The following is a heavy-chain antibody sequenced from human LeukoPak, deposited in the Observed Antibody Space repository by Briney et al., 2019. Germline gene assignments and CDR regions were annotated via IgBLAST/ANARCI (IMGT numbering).Heavy chain of an antibody. CDR2: INHSGST. V-gene: IGHV4-34*01. CDR3: ARDYYDSSGYYWYFDL. CDR1: GGSFSGYY. J-gene: IGHJ2*01. Sequence: SETLSLTCAVYGGSFSGYYWGWIRQPPGKGLEWIGEINHSGSTNYNPSLKSRVTMSVDTSKNQFSLKLSSVTAADTAVYYCARDYYDSSGYYWYFDLWGRGTLVTVSS. D-gene: IGHD3-22*01.